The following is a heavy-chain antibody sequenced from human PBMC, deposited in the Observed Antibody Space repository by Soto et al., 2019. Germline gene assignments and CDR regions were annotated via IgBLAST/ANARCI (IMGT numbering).Heavy chain of an antibody. J-gene: IGHJ5*02. D-gene: IGHD2-2*02. V-gene: IGHV1-46*01. CDR2: INPSGGST. CDR1: GYTFTSYY. CDR3: ARDIVVVPAAILGNWFDP. Sequence: QVQLVQSGAEVKKPGASVKVSCKASGYTFTSYYMHWVRQAPGQGLEWMGIINPSGGSTSYAQKFQGRVTMTRDTSTSTVYMELSSLRSEDTAVYYCARDIVVVPAAILGNWFDPWGQGTLVTVSS.